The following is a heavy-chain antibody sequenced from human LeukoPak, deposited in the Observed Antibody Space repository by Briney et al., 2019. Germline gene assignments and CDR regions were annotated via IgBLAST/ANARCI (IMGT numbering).Heavy chain of an antibody. V-gene: IGHV1-8*01. Sequence: ASVKVSCKASGYTFTSYDINWVRQATGQGVEWMGWMNPNSGNTGYAQKFQGRVTMNRNTSISKDYMELSSLRSEDTAVYYCARAGQYSGYVTEPWGQGTLVTVSS. J-gene: IGHJ5*02. CDR3: ARAGQYSGYVTEP. CDR2: MNPNSGNT. CDR1: GYTFTSYD. D-gene: IGHD5-12*01.